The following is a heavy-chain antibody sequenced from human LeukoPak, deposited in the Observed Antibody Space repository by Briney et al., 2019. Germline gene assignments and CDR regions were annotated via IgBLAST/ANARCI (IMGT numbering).Heavy chain of an antibody. CDR2: ISGSGGST. CDR3: ATLYSDYGDY. CDR1: GFTFVSYA. D-gene: IGHD1-26*01. J-gene: IGHJ4*02. Sequence: GGSLRLSCAASGFTFVSYAMTWVRQAPGKGLEWVSAISGSGGSTYYADSVRGRFTISRDNSRNTLYLQMNSLRAGDTAVYYCATLYSDYGDYWGQGALVTVSS. V-gene: IGHV3-23*01.